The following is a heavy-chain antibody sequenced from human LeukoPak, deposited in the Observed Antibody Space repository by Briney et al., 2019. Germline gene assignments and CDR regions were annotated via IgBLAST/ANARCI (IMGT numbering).Heavy chain of an antibody. Sequence: GESLKISCKGSGYSFTSYLIGWVRQMPGKGLEWMGIIYPGDSGDSDTRYSPSFQGQVTISADRSIRTAYLQWSSLKASDTAMYYCARLTYYDGSGYSAFGYWGQGTVVTVSS. CDR1: GYSFTSYL. CDR3: ARLTYYDGSGYSAFGY. CDR2: IYPGDSGDSDT. V-gene: IGHV5-51*01. D-gene: IGHD3-22*01. J-gene: IGHJ4*02.